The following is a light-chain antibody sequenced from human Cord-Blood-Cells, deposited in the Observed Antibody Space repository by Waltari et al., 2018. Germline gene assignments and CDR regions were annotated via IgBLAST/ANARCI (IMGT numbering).Light chain of an antibody. CDR2: QDS. J-gene: IGLJ2*01. Sequence: SYDVTQPPPVSVSPGQTASITCSGDKLGDKYACWYQQKPGQSPVLVIYQDSKRPSGIPERFSGSNSGNTATLTISGTQAMDEADYYCQAWDSSTHVVFGGGTKLTVL. CDR1: KLGDKY. V-gene: IGLV3-1*01. CDR3: QAWDSSTHVV.